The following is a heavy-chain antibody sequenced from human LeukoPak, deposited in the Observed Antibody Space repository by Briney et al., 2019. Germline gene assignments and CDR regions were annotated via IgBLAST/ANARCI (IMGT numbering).Heavy chain of an antibody. V-gene: IGHV3-23*01. Sequence: GGSLRLSCAASGFTFSSYAMSWVRQAPGKGLEGDSAISGSGGSTYYADSVKGRFTISRDNSKNTLYLQMNSLRAEDTAVYYCAKAPRAAAGTYNGMDVWGQGTTVTVSS. CDR1: GFTFSSYA. CDR2: ISGSGGST. J-gene: IGHJ6*02. D-gene: IGHD6-13*01. CDR3: AKAPRAAAGTYNGMDV.